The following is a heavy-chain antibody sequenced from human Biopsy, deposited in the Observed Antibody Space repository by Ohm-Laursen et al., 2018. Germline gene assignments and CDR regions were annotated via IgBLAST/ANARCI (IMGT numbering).Heavy chain of an antibody. V-gene: IGHV3-11*01. CDR2: ISGSGVTK. J-gene: IGHJ4*02. D-gene: IGHD3-10*01. Sequence: SLRLSCAASGFTFGDYYMSWIRQAPGKGLEWPSYISGSGVTKMYADSVKGRFTVSRDNAENSLYLEMNNLTVEDTAVYYCATDGAGSYNENWGQGTLVSVSS. CDR3: ATDGAGSYNEN. CDR1: GFTFGDYY.